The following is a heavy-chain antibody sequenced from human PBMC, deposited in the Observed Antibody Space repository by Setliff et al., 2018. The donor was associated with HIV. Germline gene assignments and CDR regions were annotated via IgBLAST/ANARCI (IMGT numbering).Heavy chain of an antibody. CDR3: ARGRSLVRGSGSPEYYYMDV. CDR2: ISPFNGNT. D-gene: IGHD3-10*01. Sequence: ASVKVSCKTSGYTFTTYGITWVRQAPGQGLEWMGWISPFNGNTNYAQKLQGRVTVTTDTSTSTVYMELRSLTSDDTAVYYCARGRSLVRGSGSPEYYYMDVWG. V-gene: IGHV1-18*01. J-gene: IGHJ6*03. CDR1: GYTFTTYG.